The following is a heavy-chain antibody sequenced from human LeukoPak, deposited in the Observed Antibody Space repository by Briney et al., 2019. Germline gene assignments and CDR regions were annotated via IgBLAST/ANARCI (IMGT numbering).Heavy chain of an antibody. V-gene: IGHV4-59*01. CDR2: IYYSGST. D-gene: IGHD2-21*01. CDR1: GGSISSYY. J-gene: IGHJ6*02. CDR3: ARGSVFSSYGMDV. Sequence: SETLSLTCTVSGGSISSYYWSWIRQPPGKGLEWIGYIYYSGSTNYNPSLKSRVTISVDTSKNQFSLKLGSVTAADTAVYYCARGSVFSSYGMDVWGQGTTVTVSS.